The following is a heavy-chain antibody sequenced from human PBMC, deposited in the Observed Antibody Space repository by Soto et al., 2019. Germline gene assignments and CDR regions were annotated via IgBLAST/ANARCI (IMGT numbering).Heavy chain of an antibody. CDR1: GDSISSSSYY. V-gene: IGHV4-39*01. D-gene: IGHD2-21*02. J-gene: IGHJ5*02. Sequence: QLQLQESGPGLVKPSETLSLTCTVSGDSISSSSYYWGWIRQPPGKGLEWIGTIYYSGITYYNPSLKSRVSISEDTSKNQFSLKLRSVTAAVPAVYYCARQPHHIVVVTAIPGWFDPWGQGSLVTVSS. CDR3: ARQPHHIVVVTAIPGWFDP. CDR2: IYYSGIT.